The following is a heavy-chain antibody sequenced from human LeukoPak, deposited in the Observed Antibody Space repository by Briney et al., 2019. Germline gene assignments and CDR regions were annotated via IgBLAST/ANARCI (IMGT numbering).Heavy chain of an antibody. CDR2: ISSSSNI. Sequence: PGGSLRLSCAASEFTFSSYSMNWVRQAPGKGLEWVSSISSSSNIYYADSVKGRFTISRDNAKNSLYLQMDSVRAEDTAVYYCARGTSAGDYWGQGTLVTVSS. CDR1: EFTFSSYS. CDR3: ARGTSAGDY. V-gene: IGHV3-21*01. J-gene: IGHJ4*02.